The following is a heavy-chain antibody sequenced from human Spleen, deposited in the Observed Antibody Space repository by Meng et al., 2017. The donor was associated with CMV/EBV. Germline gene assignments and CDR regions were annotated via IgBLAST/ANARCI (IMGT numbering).Heavy chain of an antibody. CDR1: GFTFSSYE. J-gene: IGHJ4*02. V-gene: IGHV3-48*03. Sequence: GESLKISCAASGFTFSSYEMNWVRQAPGKGLEWVSYISSSGSTIYYEDSVKGRFTISRDNAKNSLFLQMNSLRAEDTAVYYCARTLHFRYYFDYWGQGTLVTVSS. CDR3: ARTLHFRYYFDY. CDR2: ISSSGSTI. D-gene: IGHD3-3*02.